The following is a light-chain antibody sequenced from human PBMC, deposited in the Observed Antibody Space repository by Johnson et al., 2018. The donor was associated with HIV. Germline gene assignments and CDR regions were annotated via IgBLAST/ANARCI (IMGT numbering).Light chain of an antibody. CDR1: GSNIEVNS. V-gene: IGLV1-51*02. J-gene: IGLJ1*01. Sequence: QSVLTQPPSVSAAPGQKVTISCSGGGSNIEVNSVSWYQQLPGTAPRVLIYENNKRPSGIPDRFSGSKSGTSATLGITGLQTGDEATYYCGTWDSGLGAHYVFGTGTKVTVL. CDR2: ENN. CDR3: GTWDSGLGAHYV.